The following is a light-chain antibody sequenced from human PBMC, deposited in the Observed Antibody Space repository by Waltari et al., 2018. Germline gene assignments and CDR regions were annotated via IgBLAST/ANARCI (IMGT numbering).Light chain of an antibody. V-gene: IGLV3-21*02. CDR2: DDS. CDR1: NIENKN. J-gene: IGLJ1*01. CDR3: QVWDSSSDHQV. Sequence: SYVLTQPPSLSVAPGETARIPWGGHNIENKNVQWYPQKPGQAPGLAVHDDSGRPPGIPERISGSNSGNTATLTISRVEAGDEADYYCQVWDSSSDHQVFGTGTKVTVL.